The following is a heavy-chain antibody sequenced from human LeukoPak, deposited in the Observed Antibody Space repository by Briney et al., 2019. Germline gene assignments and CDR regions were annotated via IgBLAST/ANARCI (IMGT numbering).Heavy chain of an antibody. CDR3: ARGKFTYYDFWSGFEESNWFDP. CDR2: MSPNSGDT. V-gene: IGHV1-8*01. J-gene: IGHJ5*02. D-gene: IGHD3-3*01. Sequence: GASVTVSCKASGYTFTSYDTNWVRQATGQGLEWMGWMSPNSGDTDYAKKFQGRVTMTRNTSISTAYMELSSLRSEDTAVYYCARGKFTYYDFWSGFEESNWFDPWGQGTLVTVSS. CDR1: GYTFTSYD.